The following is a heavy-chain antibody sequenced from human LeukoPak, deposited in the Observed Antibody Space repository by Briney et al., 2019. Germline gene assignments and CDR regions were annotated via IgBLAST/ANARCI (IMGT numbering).Heavy chain of an antibody. D-gene: IGHD1-26*01. J-gene: IGHJ6*02. CDR1: GYSFTSYW. CDR2: IYPGDSDT. CDR3: ARRRSGSYFYYYGMDV. V-gene: IGHV5-51*01. Sequence: GESLKISCKGSGYSFTSYWIGWVRQMPGKGLEWMGIIYPGDSDTRYSPSFQGQVTISADKSISTAYLQWSSLKAPDTAMYYCARRRSGSYFYYYGMDVWGQGTTVTVSS.